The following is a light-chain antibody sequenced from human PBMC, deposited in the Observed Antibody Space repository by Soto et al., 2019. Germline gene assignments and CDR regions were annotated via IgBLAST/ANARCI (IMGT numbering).Light chain of an antibody. J-gene: IGKJ5*01. CDR2: GAS. CDR3: QQYGTPRSVT. V-gene: IGKV3-20*01. Sequence: EIALSLSPGTLSSSPVERATLSCRASQRVSSSYLAWYQQKPGQAPRLLIYGASSRATGIPDRFSGSGSGTDFTLTISRLEPEDFAVYYCQQYGTPRSVTFGQGTRLEIK. CDR1: QRVSSSY.